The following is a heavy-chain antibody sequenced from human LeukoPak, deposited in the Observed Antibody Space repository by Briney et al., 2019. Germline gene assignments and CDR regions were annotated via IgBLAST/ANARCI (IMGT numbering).Heavy chain of an antibody. CDR3: ARQCYVLTGYTYGLHYFDY. D-gene: IGHD5-18*01. CDR2: IYYSGNT. V-gene: IGHV4-39*01. CDR1: GGSIGSSSYY. J-gene: IGHJ4*02. Sequence: SETLSLTCTVSGGSIGSSSYYWGWIRQPPGEGLEWIGSIYYSGNTYYNPSLKSRVTISVDTSKNQFSLKLSSVTAADTAVYYCARQCYVLTGYTYGLHYFDYWGQGTLVTVSS.